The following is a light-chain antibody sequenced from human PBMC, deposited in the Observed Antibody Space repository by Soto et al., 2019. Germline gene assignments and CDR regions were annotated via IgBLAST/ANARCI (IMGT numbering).Light chain of an antibody. CDR3: QQYGSSQWT. V-gene: IGKV1-5*01. Sequence: DIQMTQSPSTLSASVGDRVTITCRASQSISSWLAWYQQKPGKVPKLLIFDVSILASGVPSRFSGSGSGTEFTLTISRLEPEDFAVYYCQQYGSSQWTFGQGTKVDIK. CDR2: DVS. J-gene: IGKJ1*01. CDR1: QSISSW.